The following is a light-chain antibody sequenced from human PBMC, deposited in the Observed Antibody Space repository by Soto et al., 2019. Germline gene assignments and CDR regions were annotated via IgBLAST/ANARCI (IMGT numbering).Light chain of an antibody. CDR3: QQYKSYWT. CDR2: DVS. CDR1: QRIGTW. Sequence: DIQMTQSPSTLSASVGDRVTITCRASQRIGTWLAWYQQKPGKAPKALIYDVSSLESGVPSRFSGSGSGTEFTLTISSLQPDDFATYYCQQYKSYWTFGQGTKVDIK. V-gene: IGKV1-5*01. J-gene: IGKJ1*01.